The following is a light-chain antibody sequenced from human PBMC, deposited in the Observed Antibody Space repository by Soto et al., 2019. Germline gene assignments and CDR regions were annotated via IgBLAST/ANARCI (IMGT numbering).Light chain of an antibody. CDR2: GAS. CDR3: QQYNNWPPWT. Sequence: EIVMTQSPATLSVSPGERATLSSRASQRFSTNLPWYQQKPGQPPRPPTYGASPRPTDIPTRFSGSGSGTEFTLTLSSLPSEDFAVDYCQQYNNWPPWTFGQGTKVEIK. CDR1: QRFSTN. V-gene: IGKV3-15*01. J-gene: IGKJ1*01.